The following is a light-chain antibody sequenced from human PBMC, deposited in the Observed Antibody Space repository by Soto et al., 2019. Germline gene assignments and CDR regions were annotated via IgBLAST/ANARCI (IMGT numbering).Light chain of an antibody. V-gene: IGKV3-20*01. CDR2: DAS. CDR3: QQYDSSPLT. CDR1: QSVTSTY. Sequence: EVVLTQSPATLSLSPVEGATLSCMASQSVTSTYLAWYQQKPGQAPRLLLYDASNRATGVPDRFSGSGSGTDFTLTISRLEPEDFAVYYCQQYDSSPLTFGGGTKVDIK. J-gene: IGKJ4*01.